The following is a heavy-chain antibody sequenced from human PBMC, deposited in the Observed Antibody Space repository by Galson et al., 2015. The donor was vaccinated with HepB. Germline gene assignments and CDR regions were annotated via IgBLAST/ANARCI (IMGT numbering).Heavy chain of an antibody. D-gene: IGHD3-22*01. CDR2: IWYDGSNK. V-gene: IGHV3-33*01. CDR3: ARGDYYDSSGYYYFDY. Sequence: SLRLSCAASGFTFSSYGMHWVRQAPGKGLEWVAVIWYDGSNKYYADSVKGRFAISRDNSKNTLYLQMNSLRAEDTAVYYCARGDYYDSSGYYYFDYWGQGTLVTVSS. J-gene: IGHJ4*02. CDR1: GFTFSSYG.